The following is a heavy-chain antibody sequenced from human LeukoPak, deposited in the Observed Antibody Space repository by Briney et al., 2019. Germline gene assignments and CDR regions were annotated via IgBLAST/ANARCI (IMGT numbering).Heavy chain of an antibody. Sequence: GGSLGLSCAVSEFSFSRFGMTWVRQAPGKGLEWVSSISSSSSDIYYVDSVKGRFTISRDNSKNSLYLQMNSLRAEDTAVYYCATGYSGYHSNYYYMDVWGKGTTVTVSS. CDR1: EFSFSRFG. J-gene: IGHJ6*03. V-gene: IGHV3-21*01. CDR3: ATGYSGYHSNYYYMDV. CDR2: ISSSSSDI. D-gene: IGHD5-12*01.